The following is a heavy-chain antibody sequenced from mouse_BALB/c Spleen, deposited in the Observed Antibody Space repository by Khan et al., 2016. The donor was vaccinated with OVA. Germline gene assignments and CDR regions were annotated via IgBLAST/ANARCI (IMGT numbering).Heavy chain of an antibody. Sequence: QVQLKQSGAELVRPGTSVKMSCKAAGYTFTNYWIGWVKQRPGHGLEWIGDIYPGSGNTNYNEKFRGKATLTVDTSSSTAYMQLSSLTSEDSAIYYCARPFYYGSRYDTMDAWGQGTSVTVSS. V-gene: IGHV1-63*02. CDR1: GYTFTNYW. CDR3: ARPFYYGSRYDTMDA. J-gene: IGHJ4*01. CDR2: IYPGSGNT. D-gene: IGHD1-1*01.